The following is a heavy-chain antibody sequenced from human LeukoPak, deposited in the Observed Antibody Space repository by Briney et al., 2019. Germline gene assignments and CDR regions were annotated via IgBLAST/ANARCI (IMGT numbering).Heavy chain of an antibody. Sequence: GGSLRLSCAASGFAVSSNYISWVRQAPGKGLEWVSVVYGGGDTYYADSVKGRFTISRDNSKNTLYLQMSSLRPEDMAVYYCARATSAYSYANYWGQGTLVTVSS. CDR1: GFAVSSNY. CDR2: VYGGGDT. J-gene: IGHJ4*02. CDR3: ARATSAYSYANY. D-gene: IGHD5-18*01. V-gene: IGHV3-53*05.